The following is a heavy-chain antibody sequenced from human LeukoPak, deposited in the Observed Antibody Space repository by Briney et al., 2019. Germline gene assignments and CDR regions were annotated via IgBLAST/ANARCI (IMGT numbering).Heavy chain of an antibody. Sequence: SETLSLTCTVSGGSISSSSYYWGWIRQPPGKGLEWIGSIYYSGSTYYNPSLKSRVTISVDTSKNQFSLKLSSVTAADTAVYYCARPRRYCSSTSCYTDAFDIWGQGTMVTVSS. V-gene: IGHV4-39*01. CDR1: GGSISSSSYY. CDR2: IYYSGST. CDR3: ARPRRYCSSTSCYTDAFDI. D-gene: IGHD2-2*01. J-gene: IGHJ3*02.